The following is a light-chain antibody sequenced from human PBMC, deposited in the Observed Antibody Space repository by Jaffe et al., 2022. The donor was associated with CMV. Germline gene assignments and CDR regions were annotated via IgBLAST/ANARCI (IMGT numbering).Light chain of an antibody. V-gene: IGLV1-51*02. CDR2: ANN. J-gene: IGLJ3*02. CDR1: SSNIGNNY. Sequence: QSVLTQPPSVSAAPGQKVTISCSGSSSNIGNNYVSWYQHLPGAAPKLLIYANNKRPSGIPDRFSGSKSGTSATLGITGLQTGDEADYYCATWDDNLSAGVFGGGAKLTVL. CDR3: ATWDDNLSAGV.